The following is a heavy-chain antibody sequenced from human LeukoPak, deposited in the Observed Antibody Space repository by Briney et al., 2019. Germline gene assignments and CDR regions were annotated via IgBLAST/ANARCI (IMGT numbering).Heavy chain of an antibody. D-gene: IGHD4-11*01. J-gene: IGHJ6*04. Sequence: GASVKVSCKASGYTFTIYAMHWVRQDPGQRLEWMGGIIPIFGTANYAQKFQGRVTITTDESTSTAYMELSSLRSEDTAVYYCARDYPSIMGLMDVWGKGTTVTVSS. CDR3: ARDYPSIMGLMDV. CDR1: GYTFTIYA. V-gene: IGHV1-69*05. CDR2: IIPIFGTA.